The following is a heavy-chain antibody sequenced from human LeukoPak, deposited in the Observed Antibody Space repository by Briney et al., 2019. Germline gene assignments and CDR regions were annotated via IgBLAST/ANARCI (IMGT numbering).Heavy chain of an antibody. J-gene: IGHJ6*03. CDR1: GFTFSNYD. CDR2: ISSSSTTI. Sequence: PGGSLRLSCAASGFTFSNYDMNWVRQAPGKGLEWVSYISSSSTTIYYAGSVKGRFTIPRDNAKNSLYLQMNSLRAEDTAVYYCAGDSLVGYYYMDDWGKGTTVTVSS. V-gene: IGHV3-48*01. D-gene: IGHD2-21*01. CDR3: AGDSLVGYYYMDD.